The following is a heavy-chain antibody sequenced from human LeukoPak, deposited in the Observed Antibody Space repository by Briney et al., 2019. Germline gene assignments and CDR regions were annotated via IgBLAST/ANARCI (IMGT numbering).Heavy chain of an antibody. Sequence: GGSLRLSCAASGFTFSSYWMHWVRQAPGKGLVLVSRINSDGSSTSYADSVKGRFTISRDNAKNTLYLQMNSLRAEDTAVYYCAKAEGGIRYDWGRGTLVTVSS. CDR1: GFTFSSYW. CDR2: INSDGSST. D-gene: IGHD3-9*01. V-gene: IGHV3-74*01. J-gene: IGHJ4*02. CDR3: AKAEGGIRYD.